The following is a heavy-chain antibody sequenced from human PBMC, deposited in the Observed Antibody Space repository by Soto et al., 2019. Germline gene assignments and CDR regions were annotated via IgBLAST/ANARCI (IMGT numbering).Heavy chain of an antibody. V-gene: IGHV4-61*08. D-gene: IGHD6-13*01. Sequence: QVHLQESGPGLVKPSETLSLTCTVSGDSVDSGVYYWSWIRQPPGKGLEWIGHIYYTGSAHYDPSLKRRLTMSIDTSKNQFSLTMTSVSAADTAMYYCARGLAAAGWLDPWGQGHRVTVSS. J-gene: IGHJ5*02. CDR2: IYYTGSA. CDR3: ARGLAAAGWLDP. CDR1: GDSVDSGVYY.